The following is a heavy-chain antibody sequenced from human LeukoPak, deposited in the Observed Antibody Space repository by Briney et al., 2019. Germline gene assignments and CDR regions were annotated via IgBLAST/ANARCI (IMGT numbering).Heavy chain of an antibody. CDR3: ARKVGSSITIFGVVIQYNWFDP. Sequence: SVKVSCKASGGTFSSYAISWVRQAPGQGLEWMGGITPMFSTAKYAQKFQGRVSITADESTSTAYMELSSLRSEDTAVYYCARKVGSSITIFGVVIQYNWFDPWGQGTLVTVSS. J-gene: IGHJ5*02. CDR2: ITPMFSTA. CDR1: GGTFSSYA. V-gene: IGHV1-69*13. D-gene: IGHD3-3*01.